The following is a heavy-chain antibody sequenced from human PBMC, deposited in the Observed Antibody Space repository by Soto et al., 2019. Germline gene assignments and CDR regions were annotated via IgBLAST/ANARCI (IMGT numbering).Heavy chain of an antibody. CDR1: GGTFSSYA. CDR3: ARGTEARTIFGVDFDY. V-gene: IGHV1-69*13. Sequence: ASVKVSCKASGGTFSSYAISWVRQAPGQGLEWMGGIIPIFGTANYAQKFQGRVTITADESTSTAYMELSSLRSEDTAVYYCARGTEARTIFGVDFDYWGQGTLVTVSS. CDR2: IIPIFGTA. J-gene: IGHJ4*02. D-gene: IGHD3-3*01.